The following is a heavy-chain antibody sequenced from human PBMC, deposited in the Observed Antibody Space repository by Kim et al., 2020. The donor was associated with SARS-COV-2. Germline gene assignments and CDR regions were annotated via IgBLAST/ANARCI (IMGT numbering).Heavy chain of an antibody. J-gene: IGHJ6*03. CDR2: IYYSGST. CDR3: AREIPLLGSKVYYYMDV. D-gene: IGHD2-15*01. V-gene: IGHV4-59*01. Sequence: SETLSLTCTVSGGSISSYYWSWIRQPPGKGLEWIGYIYYSGSTNYNPSLKSRVTISVDTSKNQFSLKLSSVTAADTAVYYCAREIPLLGSKVYYYMDVWG. CDR1: GGSISSYY.